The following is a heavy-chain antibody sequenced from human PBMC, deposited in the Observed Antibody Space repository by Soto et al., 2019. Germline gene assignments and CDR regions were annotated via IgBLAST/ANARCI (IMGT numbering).Heavy chain of an antibody. J-gene: IGHJ4*02. CDR2: TYYRSKWYS. V-gene: IGHV6-1*01. Sequence: SQTLSLTCAISGDSVSDNSAAWNWIRQSPSRGLEWLGRTYYRSKWYSDYAISVKSRITINPDTSKNQFSLQLNSVTPEDTAVHYCTRDGYSSSYDFDYWGQGTLVTVSS. CDR3: TRDGYSSSYDFDY. D-gene: IGHD6-6*01. CDR1: GDSVSDNSAA.